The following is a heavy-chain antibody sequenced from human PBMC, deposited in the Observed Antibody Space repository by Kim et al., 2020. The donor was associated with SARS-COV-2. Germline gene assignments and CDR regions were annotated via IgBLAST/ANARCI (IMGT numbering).Heavy chain of an antibody. D-gene: IGHD3-10*01. J-gene: IGHJ6*02. V-gene: IGHV4-30-2*01. CDR3: ARGYGSGSPYGMDV. Sequence: TPHLKGRVTISVDRSKNQFSLTMSSVTAADTAVYYCARGYGSGSPYGMDVWGQGATVTVSS.